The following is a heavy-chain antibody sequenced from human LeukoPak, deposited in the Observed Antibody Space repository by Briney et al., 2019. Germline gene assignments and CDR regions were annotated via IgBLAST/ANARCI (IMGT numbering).Heavy chain of an antibody. CDR1: GFIFSDHY. CDR3: TRGTGGSA. J-gene: IGHJ5*02. CDR2: ISGGDTTI. V-gene: IGHV3-11*04. D-gene: IGHD2-15*01. Sequence: PGGSLRLSCAASGFIFSDHYMTWIRQAPGKGLEWVSYISGGDTTIYYADSVRGRFTISRDNAKNSLYLQMNSLRAEDTALYYCTRGTGGSAWGQGTLVTVSS.